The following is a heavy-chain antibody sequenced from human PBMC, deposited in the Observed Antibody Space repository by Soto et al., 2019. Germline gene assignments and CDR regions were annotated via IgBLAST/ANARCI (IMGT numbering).Heavy chain of an antibody. V-gene: IGHV4-31*03. Sequence: QVQLQESGPGLVKPSQTLSLTCTVVGDSFSRGGHYWSWVRQRPGMGLEWIGYIYYTGGTFYNPSLKSRSSISLDTSKNQMSLELTSVTVADTAVYYCARDGLLTGPTGWYLDLWGRGTLVTVSS. CDR1: GDSFSRGGHY. D-gene: IGHD1-7*01. CDR2: IYYTGGT. CDR3: ARDGLLTGPTGWYLDL. J-gene: IGHJ2*01.